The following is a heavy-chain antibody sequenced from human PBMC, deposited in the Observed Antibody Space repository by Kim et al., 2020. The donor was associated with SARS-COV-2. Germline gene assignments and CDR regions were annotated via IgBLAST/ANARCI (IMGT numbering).Heavy chain of an antibody. V-gene: IGHV3-23*01. CDR3: AKDPRKDSSGYYYVVY. Sequence: SVKGRFTISRDNSKNTLYLQMNSLRAEDTAVYYCAKDPRKDSSGYYYVVYWGQGTLVTVSS. D-gene: IGHD3-22*01. J-gene: IGHJ4*02.